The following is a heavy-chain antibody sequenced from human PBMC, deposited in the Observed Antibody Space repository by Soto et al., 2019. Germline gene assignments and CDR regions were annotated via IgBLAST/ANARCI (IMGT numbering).Heavy chain of an antibody. CDR3: ARDRRTPRDYYYYYMDV. CDR2: IKQDGSEK. V-gene: IGHV3-7*01. CDR1: GFTFSSYW. Sequence: EVQLVESGGGLVQPGGSLRLSCAASGFTFSSYWMSWVRQAPGKGLEWVANIKQDGSEKYYVDSVKGRFTISRDNAKNSLYLQRNSLKAEDTAVYYCARDRRTPRDYYYYYMDVWGKGTTVTVSS. J-gene: IGHJ6*03.